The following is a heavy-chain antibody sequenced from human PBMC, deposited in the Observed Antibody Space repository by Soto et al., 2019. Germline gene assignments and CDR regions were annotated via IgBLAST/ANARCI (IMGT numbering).Heavy chain of an antibody. Sequence: EVQMVESGGGLVQPGGTLRLSCADSGFILRNYWMSWVRQAPGMGLQWVASIKVDGSARYYVDPVKGRVTISRENAKTSLYLQMNSLRAEDTAVYYCARYRSLDPWGQGILVTVSS. CDR3: ARYRSLDP. CDR2: IKVDGSAR. D-gene: IGHD3-16*02. V-gene: IGHV3-7*03. CDR1: GFILRNYW. J-gene: IGHJ5*02.